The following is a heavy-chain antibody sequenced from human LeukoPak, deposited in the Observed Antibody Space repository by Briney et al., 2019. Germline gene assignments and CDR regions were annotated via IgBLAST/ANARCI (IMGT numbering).Heavy chain of an antibody. J-gene: IGHJ3*02. CDR1: GFTFSDYY. D-gene: IGHD2-8*01. Sequence: GGSLRLSRAASGFTFSDYYMSWIRQAPGKGLEWVSYISSSGSTIYYADSVKGRFTISRDNAKNSLYLQMNSLRAEDTAVYYCAREDGYCTNGVCYNYAFDIWGQGTMVTVSS. CDR2: ISSSGSTI. CDR3: AREDGYCTNGVCYNYAFDI. V-gene: IGHV3-11*04.